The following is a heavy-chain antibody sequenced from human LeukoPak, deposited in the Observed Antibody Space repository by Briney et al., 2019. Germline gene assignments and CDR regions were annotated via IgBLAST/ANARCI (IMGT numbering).Heavy chain of an antibody. CDR3: AKHDTAMVE. V-gene: IGHV3-23*01. CDR1: GFTFSGYA. Sequence: GGSLRLSCEASGFTFSGYAMNWVRQAPGKGLEWVSAISGGGGTTYYTDSVKGRFTISRDNSKNTLYLQMNSLRAEDTAVYYCAKHDTAMVEWGQGTLVTVSS. D-gene: IGHD5-18*01. CDR2: ISGGGGTT. J-gene: IGHJ4*02.